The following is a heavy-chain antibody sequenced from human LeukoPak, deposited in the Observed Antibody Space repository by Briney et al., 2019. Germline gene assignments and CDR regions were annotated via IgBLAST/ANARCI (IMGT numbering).Heavy chain of an antibody. CDR1: GGSFGSYH. V-gene: IGHV4-4*07. CDR3: ARGDSGGATRFDY. J-gene: IGHJ4*02. Sequence: SETLSLTCTISGGSFGSYHWNWIRQPAGKGLEWIGRIYATGITLYDPSLNSRVTMPVDTSRNQFSLKLTSLTAADTAVYYCARGDSGGATRFDYWGQGTLVTVSS. CDR2: IYATGIT. D-gene: IGHD2-15*01.